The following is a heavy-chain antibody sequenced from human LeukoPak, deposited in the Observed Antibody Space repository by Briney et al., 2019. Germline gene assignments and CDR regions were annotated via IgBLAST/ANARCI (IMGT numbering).Heavy chain of an antibody. D-gene: IGHD6-19*01. V-gene: IGHV1-46*01. Sequence: ASVKVSCKASGYTFTSYYMHWVRQAPGQGLEWMGIINPSGGSTSYAQKSQGRVTMTRDTSTSTVYMELSSLRSEDTAVYYCVRVAGTGVDYWGQGTLVTVSS. J-gene: IGHJ4*02. CDR2: INPSGGST. CDR1: GYTFTSYY. CDR3: VRVAGTGVDY.